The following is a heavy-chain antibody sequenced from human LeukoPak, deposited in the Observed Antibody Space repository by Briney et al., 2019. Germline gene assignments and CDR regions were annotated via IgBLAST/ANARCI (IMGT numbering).Heavy chain of an antibody. CDR3: AREYSSSSGAFDI. D-gene: IGHD6-6*01. CDR2: IIPIFGTA. Sequence: ASVKVSCKASGGTFSSYAISWVRQAPGQGLEWMEGIIPIFGTANYAQKFQGRVTITADESTSTAYMELSSLRSEDTAVYYCAREYSSSSGAFDIWGQGTMVTVSS. J-gene: IGHJ3*02. V-gene: IGHV1-69*13. CDR1: GGTFSSYA.